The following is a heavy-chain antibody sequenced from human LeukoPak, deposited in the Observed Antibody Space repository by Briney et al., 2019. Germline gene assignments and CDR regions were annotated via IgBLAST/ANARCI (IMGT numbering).Heavy chain of an antibody. Sequence: ASVKVSCKASGYTFTSCDINWVRQATGQGREWMGWMNPNSGNTGYGQSFQGRITMTRDISIGTAYMELSNLTSEATAIYYCTRGSSGRRVNWGQGTLVTVSA. J-gene: IGHJ4*02. CDR1: GYTFTSCD. D-gene: IGHD6-19*01. CDR3: TRGSSGRRVN. V-gene: IGHV1-8*01. CDR2: MNPNSGNT.